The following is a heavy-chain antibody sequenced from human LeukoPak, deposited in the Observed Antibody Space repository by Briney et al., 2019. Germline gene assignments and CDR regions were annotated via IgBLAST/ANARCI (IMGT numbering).Heavy chain of an antibody. Sequence: GGSLRLSCAASGFTFSSYAMSWVRQAPGKGLEWVSAISGSGGSTYYADSVKGRFTISRDNSKNTLYLQMNSLRAEDTAVYYCVWVSDYDFWSGYPPRFDYWGRGTLVTVSS. CDR2: ISGSGGST. D-gene: IGHD3-3*01. J-gene: IGHJ4*02. CDR3: VWVSDYDFWSGYPPRFDY. CDR1: GFTFSSYA. V-gene: IGHV3-23*01.